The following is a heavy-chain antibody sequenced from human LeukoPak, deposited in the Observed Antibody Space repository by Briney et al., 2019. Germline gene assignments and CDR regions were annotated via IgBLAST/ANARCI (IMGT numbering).Heavy chain of an antibody. V-gene: IGHV3-7*01. CDR3: AKLMNEGTTYDH. Sequence: GGSLRLSCAASGFAFGRFWMSWVRQAPGRGLQWVASMRRDGSLIYLDSVRGRFIISRDNARNSLYLQMNSLRVEDTAIYYCAKLMNEGTTYDHWGQGALVTVSS. J-gene: IGHJ4*02. D-gene: IGHD1-1*01. CDR2: MRRDGSLI. CDR1: GFAFGRFW.